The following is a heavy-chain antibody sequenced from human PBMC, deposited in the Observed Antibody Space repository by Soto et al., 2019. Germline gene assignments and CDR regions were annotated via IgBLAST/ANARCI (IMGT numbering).Heavy chain of an antibody. CDR3: ARDLGDYYGSGSYYNYGMDV. J-gene: IGHJ6*02. V-gene: IGHV4-59*01. Sequence: SATQSLTCPFAGCSISGYYWSWIRQPPGKGLEWIGYIYYSGSTNYNPSLKSRVTISVDTSKNQFSLKLSSVTAADTAVYYCARDLGDYYGSGSYYNYGMDVWGQGNTVTV. CDR2: IYYSGST. D-gene: IGHD3-10*01. CDR1: GCSISGYY.